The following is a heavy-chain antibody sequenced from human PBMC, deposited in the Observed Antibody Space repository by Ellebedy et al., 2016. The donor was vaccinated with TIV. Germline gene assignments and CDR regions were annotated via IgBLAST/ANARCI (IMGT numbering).Heavy chain of an antibody. Sequence: GESLKTSCAASGFIFSTYGMHWVRQAPGKGLEWVAVTSYDGSQKYYADSVKGRFTISSDNAKNSLYLQMDSLRAEDAAIYYCERPGGFGKLPLDFWGQGILVTVSS. CDR3: ERPGGFGKLPLDF. CDR1: GFIFSTYG. D-gene: IGHD3-10*01. V-gene: IGHV3-30*03. CDR2: TSYDGSQK. J-gene: IGHJ4*02.